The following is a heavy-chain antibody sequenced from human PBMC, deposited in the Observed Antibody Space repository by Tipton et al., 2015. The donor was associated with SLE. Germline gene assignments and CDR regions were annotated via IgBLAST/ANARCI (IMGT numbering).Heavy chain of an antibody. CDR2: ILYSGDT. V-gene: IGHV4-59*12. D-gene: IGHD1-26*01. Sequence: TLSLTCTVSGGSISSYYWSWIRQPPGKGLEWIGNILYSGDTNYNPSLKSRVTISVDTSKNQFSLKLSSVTAADTAVYYCARDGAGDAFDIWGQGTMVTVSS. J-gene: IGHJ3*02. CDR3: ARDGAGDAFDI. CDR1: GGSISSYY.